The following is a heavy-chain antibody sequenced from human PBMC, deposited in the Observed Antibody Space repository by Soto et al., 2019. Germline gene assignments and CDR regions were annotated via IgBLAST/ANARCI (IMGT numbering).Heavy chain of an antibody. J-gene: IGHJ3*02. D-gene: IGHD6-19*01. V-gene: IGHV3-30-3*01. CDR2: ISYDGSNK. Sequence: GGSLRLSCAASGFTFSSYAMHWVRQAPGKGLEWVAVISYDGSNKYYADSVKGRFTISRDNSKNTLYLQMNSLRAEDTAVYYCARDPHYSSWATWDGAFDIWGQGTMVTVSS. CDR3: ARDPHYSSWATWDGAFDI. CDR1: GFTFSSYA.